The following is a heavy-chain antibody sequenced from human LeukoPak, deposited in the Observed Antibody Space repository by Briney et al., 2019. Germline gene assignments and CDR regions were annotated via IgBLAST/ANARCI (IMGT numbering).Heavy chain of an antibody. CDR2: MNPTSGNT. CDR3: ARTAQWELLEWGYYYGMDV. D-gene: IGHD1-26*01. V-gene: IGHV1-8*01. CDR1: GYTCISHD. Sequence: ASVKVSCKASGYTCISHDINWVRQATGQGLEWMGRMNPTSGNTDYAQKFQGRVTMTRNTSISTVYMELSSLRSEDTAVYYCARTAQWELLEWGYYYGMDVWGQGTTVTVSS. J-gene: IGHJ6*02.